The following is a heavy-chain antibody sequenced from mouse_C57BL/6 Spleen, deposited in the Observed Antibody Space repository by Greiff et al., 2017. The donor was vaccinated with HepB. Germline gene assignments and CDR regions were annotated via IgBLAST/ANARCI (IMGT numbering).Heavy chain of an antibody. J-gene: IGHJ2*01. CDR2: ISYDGSN. Sequence: EVKLVESGPGLVKPSQSLSLTCSVTGYSITSGYYWNWIRQFPGNKLEWMGYISYDGSNNYNPSLKNRISITRDTSKNQFFLKLNSGTTEDTATYYCARDGGYYVHFDYWGQGTTLTVSS. CDR3: ARDGGYYVHFDY. V-gene: IGHV3-6*01. D-gene: IGHD2-3*01. CDR1: GYSITSGYY.